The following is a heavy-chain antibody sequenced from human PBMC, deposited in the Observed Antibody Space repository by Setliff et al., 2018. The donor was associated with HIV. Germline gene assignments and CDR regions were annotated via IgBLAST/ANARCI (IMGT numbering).Heavy chain of an antibody. CDR2: AYHSGTT. V-gene: IGHV4-38-2*01. J-gene: IGHJ6*03. D-gene: IGHD6-25*01. CDR3: ARGLQRKNGLHSYYYYMDI. Sequence: SETLSLTCAVSGDSISRAYYWAWLRQSPGKGLEWIGSAYHSGTTYYNPSLNSRVTISVDTSKNQFSLKVNYVTAADTALYFCARGLQRKNGLHSYYYYMDIWGKGTTVTVSS. CDR1: GDSISRAYY.